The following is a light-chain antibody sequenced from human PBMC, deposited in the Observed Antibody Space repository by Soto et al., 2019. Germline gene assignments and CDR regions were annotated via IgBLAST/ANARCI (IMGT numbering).Light chain of an antibody. CDR1: QSLEYSDGKTY. CDR3: MQGSYWPWT. J-gene: IGKJ1*01. Sequence: DAVLTQSPLSLPVTPGQPASISCRSSQSLEYSDGKTYLNWYQQRPGRSPRRLIYKVSNRDFGVPDRFSGSGSGAAFTLEISRVEAEDVGVYYCMQGSYWPWTFGQGTKVEIK. CDR2: KVS. V-gene: IGKV2-30*01.